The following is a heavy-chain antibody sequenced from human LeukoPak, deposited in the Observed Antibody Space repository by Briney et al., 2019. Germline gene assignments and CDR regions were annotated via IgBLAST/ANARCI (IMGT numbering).Heavy chain of an antibody. CDR3: ATGPIAVAEDAFDI. CDR1: GYTLTELS. Sequence: GASVKVSCKVSGYTLTELSMHWVRQAPGKGLEWMGGFDPEDGETIYAQKFQGRDTMTEDTSTDTAYMELSSLRSEDTAVYYCATGPIAVAEDAFDIWGQGTMVTVSS. CDR2: FDPEDGET. J-gene: IGHJ3*02. V-gene: IGHV1-24*01. D-gene: IGHD6-19*01.